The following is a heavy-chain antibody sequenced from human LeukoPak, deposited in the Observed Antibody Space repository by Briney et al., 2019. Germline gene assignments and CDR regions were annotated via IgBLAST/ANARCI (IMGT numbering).Heavy chain of an antibody. CDR3: ARRDSSAYYSS. V-gene: IGHV4-59*08. J-gene: IGHJ5*02. CDR1: GGSISSYY. Sequence: SETLSLTCSVSGGSISSYYWSWIRQPPGKGLEWIGYIYYSGSTNFKSPLKSRVTMSGDTSKNQFSLKLNSVTAADTAVYYCARRDSSAYYSSWGQGTLVTVSS. CDR2: IYYSGST. D-gene: IGHD3-22*01.